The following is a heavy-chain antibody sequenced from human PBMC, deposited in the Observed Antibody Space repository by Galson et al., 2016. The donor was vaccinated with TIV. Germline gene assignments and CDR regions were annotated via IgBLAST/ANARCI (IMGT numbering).Heavy chain of an antibody. CDR3: ARSGDYGDH. CDR1: GYTFTSYD. Sequence: SVKVSCKASGYTFTSYDINWVRPATGQGLEWMGWMNPTSGNTGDAQKFRGRVTMTRNTYVRTAYMELSSLRSEDTAVYYCARSGDYGDHWGQGTLVTVSS. D-gene: IGHD4-17*01. CDR2: MNPTSGNT. V-gene: IGHV1-8*02. J-gene: IGHJ4*02.